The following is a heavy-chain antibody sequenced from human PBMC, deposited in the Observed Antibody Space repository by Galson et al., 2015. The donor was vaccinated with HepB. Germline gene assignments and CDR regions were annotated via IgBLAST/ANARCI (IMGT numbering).Heavy chain of an antibody. Sequence: SLRLSCAASGFTFSSYWMSWVRQAPGKGLEWVANIKKDGSEKYYVDSVKGRFTISRDNAKNSLYLQMNSLRAEDTALYYCARFYDFWSGYPNFDSWGQGTLLPVSS. D-gene: IGHD3-3*01. CDR2: IKKDGSEK. J-gene: IGHJ4*02. CDR1: GFTFSSYW. V-gene: IGHV3-7*01. CDR3: ARFYDFWSGYPNFDS.